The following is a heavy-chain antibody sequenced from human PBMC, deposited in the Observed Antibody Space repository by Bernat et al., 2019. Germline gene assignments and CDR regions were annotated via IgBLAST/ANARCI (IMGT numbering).Heavy chain of an antibody. CDR1: GFSFSNAW. CDR2: IKSKTDGEAT. J-gene: IGHJ2*01. CDR3: TRRIAAAGTWYFDL. Sequence: EVQLVESGGALVKPGGSLRLSCAASGFSFSNAWMNWVRQAPGKGLEWVGRIKSKTDGEATDYAAPVKGRFTISRDDSKNTLYLQMNSLKTEDTAMYYCTRRIAAAGTWYFDLWGRGTLVTVYS. D-gene: IGHD6-13*01. V-gene: IGHV3-15*07.